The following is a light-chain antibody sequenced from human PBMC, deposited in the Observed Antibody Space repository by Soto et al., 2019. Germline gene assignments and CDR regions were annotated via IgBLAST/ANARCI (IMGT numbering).Light chain of an antibody. CDR3: QHYGTSEII. Sequence: EVVRTQSQATLSVSPGERATLSCRASQSVSSNLAWFQQKPGQAPRLLIYGASSRATGIPARFSGSGSGTDFTLTISRLETEDFAVFYRQHYGTSEIIFGQGTRLEIK. V-gene: IGKV3-15*01. CDR2: GAS. J-gene: IGKJ5*01. CDR1: QSVSSN.